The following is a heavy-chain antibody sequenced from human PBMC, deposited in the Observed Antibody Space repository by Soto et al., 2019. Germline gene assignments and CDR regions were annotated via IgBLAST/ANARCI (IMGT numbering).Heavy chain of an antibody. CDR1: GFTFDDYA. V-gene: IGHV3-9*01. CDR3: ANSHDYGDYHFDY. J-gene: IGHJ4*02. Sequence: GGSLRLSCAASGFTFDDYAMHWVRQAPGKGLEWVSGISWNSGSIGYADSVKGRFTISRDNAKNSLYLQMNSLRAEDTALYYCANSHDYGDYHFDYWGQGTLVTVSS. D-gene: IGHD4-17*01. CDR2: ISWNSGSI.